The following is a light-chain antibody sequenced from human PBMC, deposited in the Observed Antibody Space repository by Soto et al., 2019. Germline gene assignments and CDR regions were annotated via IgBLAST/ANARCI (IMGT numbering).Light chain of an antibody. CDR2: AAS. Sequence: DIQMTQSPSSLSASVGDRVTITCRASQSISSYLNWYQQKPGKAPQLLIYAASSLQSGVPSRFSCSGSGTDFTLTISSLQPEDFATYDCQQSYSTPPLTFGQGTRLEIK. J-gene: IGKJ5*01. CDR3: QQSYSTPPLT. V-gene: IGKV1-39*01. CDR1: QSISSY.